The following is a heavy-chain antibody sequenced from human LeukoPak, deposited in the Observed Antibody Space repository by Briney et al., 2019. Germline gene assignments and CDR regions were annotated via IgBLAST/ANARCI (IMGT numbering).Heavy chain of an antibody. D-gene: IGHD6-13*01. V-gene: IGHV4-34*01. CDR2: INRSGRT. CDR3: ARDFYSSSWSYYGMDV. Sequence: SETLSLTCAVYGGSFSGQYWSWIRQPPGKGLEWIGEINRSGRTNYNPSLKSRVTISVDTSKKQFSLKLNYVTAADTAVYYCARDFYSSSWSYYGMDVWGQGTTVTVSS. J-gene: IGHJ6*02. CDR1: GGSFSGQY.